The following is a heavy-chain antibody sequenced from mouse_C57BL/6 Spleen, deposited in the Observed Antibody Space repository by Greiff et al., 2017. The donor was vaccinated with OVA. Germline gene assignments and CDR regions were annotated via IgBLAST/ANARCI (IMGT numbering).Heavy chain of an antibody. V-gene: IGHV14-3*01. J-gene: IGHJ1*03. CDR3: ARGRAWYFDG. CDR1: GFTITNSY. CDR2: IDPANGNT. Sequence: EVQLQESVAELVRPGASVKLSCTASGFTITNSYMHWVKQRPEQGLEWIGRIDPANGNTKYAQKFKGKATMTADTSSSTAYLQLRSLTSEDTARYYCARGRAWYFDGWGTGTTVTVSS.